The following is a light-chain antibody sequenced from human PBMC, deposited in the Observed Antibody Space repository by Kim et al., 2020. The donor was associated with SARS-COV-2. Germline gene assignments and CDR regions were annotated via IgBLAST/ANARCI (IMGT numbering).Light chain of an antibody. CDR3: QSADSSGTFVV. J-gene: IGLJ2*01. CDR1: ELPKQY. CDR2: KDS. Sequence: PGQTARITCSGDELPKQYAYWYQQKPGQAPVVVIYKDSERTSGIPERFSGSSSGTTVTLSISGVQAEDEADYYCQSADSSGTFVVFGGGTKLTVL. V-gene: IGLV3-25*03.